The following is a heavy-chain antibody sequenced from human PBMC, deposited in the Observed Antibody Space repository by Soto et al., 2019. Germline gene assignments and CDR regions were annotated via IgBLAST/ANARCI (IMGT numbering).Heavy chain of an antibody. CDR3: AREVTMIDDGDAFDI. Sequence: SETLSLTCTVSGGSIISGGYYFIWIRQHPGKGLEWIGYIYYSGSTYYNPSLKSRVTISVDTSKNQFSLKLSSVTAADTAVYYCAREVTMIDDGDAFDIWGQGTMVTVSS. CDR2: IYYSGST. D-gene: IGHD3-22*01. V-gene: IGHV4-31*02. J-gene: IGHJ3*02. CDR1: GGSIISGGYY.